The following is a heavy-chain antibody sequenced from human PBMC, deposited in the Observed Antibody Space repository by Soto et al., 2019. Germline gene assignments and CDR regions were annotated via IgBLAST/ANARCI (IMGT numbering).Heavy chain of an antibody. CDR3: ARDSYGDYPYYFDY. CDR1: GGSISSYY. D-gene: IGHD4-17*01. J-gene: IGHJ4*02. CDR2: IYYSGST. V-gene: IGHV4-59*01. Sequence: QVQLQESGPGLVKPSETLSLTFTVSGGSISSYYWSWIRQPPGKGLEWIGYIYYSGSTNYNPSLKSRVTISVDTSKNQFSLKLSSVTAADTAVYYCARDSYGDYPYYFDYWGQGTLVTVSS.